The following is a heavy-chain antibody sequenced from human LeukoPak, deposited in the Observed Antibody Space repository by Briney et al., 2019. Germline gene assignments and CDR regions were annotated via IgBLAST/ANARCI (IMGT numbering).Heavy chain of an antibody. D-gene: IGHD4-11*01. V-gene: IGHV4-39*01. J-gene: IGHJ6*03. CDR1: GGSISSTTYY. Sequence: PLETLSLTCTVSGGSISSTTYYWVWIRQPPGKGLELVGSIYYSGSIYYNPSLKSRVTISVDTSKNQFSLRLTSVTAADTAVYYCAHPRPTVTDSLADYYMDVWGKGTTVTVSS. CDR3: AHPRPTVTDSLADYYMDV. CDR2: IYYSGSI.